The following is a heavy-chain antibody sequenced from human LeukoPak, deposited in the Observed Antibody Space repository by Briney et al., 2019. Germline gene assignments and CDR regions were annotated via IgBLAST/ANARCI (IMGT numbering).Heavy chain of an antibody. CDR1: GFTFSAYA. CDR3: ARGGIRFIDY. CDR2: ISSNGGSS. Sequence: GGSLRLSCSASGFTFSAYAMYWVRQAPGKGLEYVSGISSNGGSSFYADSVKGRFTISRDNSKNTLYLQMSSLRAEDTAVYYCARGGIRFIDYWGQGTLVTVSS. J-gene: IGHJ4*02. V-gene: IGHV3-64D*09. D-gene: IGHD3-10*01.